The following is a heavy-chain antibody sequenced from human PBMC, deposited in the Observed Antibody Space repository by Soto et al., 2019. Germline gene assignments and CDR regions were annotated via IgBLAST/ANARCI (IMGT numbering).Heavy chain of an antibody. CDR2: IIPILGIA. J-gene: IGHJ4*02. CDR1: GGTFSSYT. CDR3: ARDRSYSSSDLDY. V-gene: IGHV1-69*04. Sequence: SVKASCKASGGTFSSYTISWVRQAPGQGLEWMGRIIPILGIANYAQKFQGRVTITADKSTSTAYMELSSLRSEDTAVYYCARDRSYSSSDLDYWGQGTLVTVSS. D-gene: IGHD6-6*01.